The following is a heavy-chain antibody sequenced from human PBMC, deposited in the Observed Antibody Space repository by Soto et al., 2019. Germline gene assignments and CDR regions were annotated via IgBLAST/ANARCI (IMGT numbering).Heavy chain of an antibody. Sequence: PGGSLRLSCAASGFNFSSYSTNWVRQAPGKGLEWVSSISSSSSYIYYADSVKGRFTISRDNAKNSLYLQMNSLRAEDTAVYYCARDLRNGGGIGIAAAGTYYGMDVWGQGTTVTVSS. CDR2: ISSSSSYI. V-gene: IGHV3-21*01. J-gene: IGHJ6*02. D-gene: IGHD6-13*01. CDR3: ARDLRNGGGIGIAAAGTYYGMDV. CDR1: GFNFSSYS.